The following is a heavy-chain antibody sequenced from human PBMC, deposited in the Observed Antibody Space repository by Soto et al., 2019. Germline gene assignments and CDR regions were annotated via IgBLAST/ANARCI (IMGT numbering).Heavy chain of an antibody. Sequence: GASVKVSCKASGYTFTSYGISWVRQAPGQGLEWMGWISAYNGNTNYAQKLQGRVTMTTDTSTSTAYMELRSLRSDDTAVYYCARAGLCLEWSAPYYIDYWGQGTLVNVAS. CDR3: ARAGLCLEWSAPYYIDY. D-gene: IGHD3-3*01. V-gene: IGHV1-18*01. CDR2: ISAYNGNT. CDR1: GYTFTSYG. J-gene: IGHJ4*02.